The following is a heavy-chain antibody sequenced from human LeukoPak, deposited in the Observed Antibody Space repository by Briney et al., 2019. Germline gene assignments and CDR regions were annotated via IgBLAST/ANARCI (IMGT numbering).Heavy chain of an antibody. CDR1: GGFISTYY. J-gene: IGHJ4*02. CDR3: ARGSKAAPGTFDY. Sequence: SETLSLTCSVSGGFISTYYRSWIRQPPGKGLEWIGFIHYSGYTNSNPSLKSRVAISVDTSKNQFSLKLSSVTAADTAVYYCARGSKAAPGTFDYWGQGTLVTVSS. V-gene: IGHV4-59*01. CDR2: IHYSGYT. D-gene: IGHD6-13*01.